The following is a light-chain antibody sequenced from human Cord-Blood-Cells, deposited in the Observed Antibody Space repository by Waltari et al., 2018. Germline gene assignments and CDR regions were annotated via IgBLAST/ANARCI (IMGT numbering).Light chain of an antibody. CDR1: QSISSY. J-gene: IGKJ1*01. Sequence: DIQMTQSLSSLSASVGERVTITCRASQSISSYLNWYQQKPGKAPKLLIYAASSLQSGGPSRFSGSGSGTDFTLTISSLQPEDFATYYCQQSYSTPWTFGQGTKVEIK. V-gene: IGKV1-39*01. CDR2: AAS. CDR3: QQSYSTPWT.